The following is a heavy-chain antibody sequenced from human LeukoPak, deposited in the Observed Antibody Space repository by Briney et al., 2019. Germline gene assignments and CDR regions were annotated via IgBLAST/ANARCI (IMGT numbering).Heavy chain of an antibody. V-gene: IGHV4-31*03. CDR3: ARTHDYGGNTDFDY. J-gene: IGHJ4*02. CDR1: GGSISSGGYY. CDR2: IYYSGST. Sequence: TLSLTCTVSGGSISSGGYYWSWIRQHPGKGLEWIGYIYYSGSTYYNPSLRSRVTISVDTSKNQFSLKLSSVTAADTAVYFCARTHDYGGNTDFDYWGQGILVTVSS. D-gene: IGHD4-23*01.